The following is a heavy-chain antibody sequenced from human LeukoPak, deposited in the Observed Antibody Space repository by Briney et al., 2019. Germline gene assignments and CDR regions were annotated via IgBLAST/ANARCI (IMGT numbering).Heavy chain of an antibody. CDR1: GGSISSYY. V-gene: IGHV4-59*01. D-gene: IGHD4-17*01. CDR2: IYYSGST. J-gene: IGHJ4*02. Sequence: SETLSLTCTVSGGSISSYYWSWIRQPPGKGLEWIGYIYYSGSTNYNPSLKNRVTISVDTFKNQFSLKLSSVTAADTAVYYCARERTTALDYWGQGTLVTVSS. CDR3: ARERTTALDY.